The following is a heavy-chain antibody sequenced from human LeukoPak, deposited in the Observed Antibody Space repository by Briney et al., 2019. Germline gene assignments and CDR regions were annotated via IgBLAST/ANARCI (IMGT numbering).Heavy chain of an antibody. CDR1: GYTFTSYD. V-gene: IGHV1-8*03. D-gene: IGHD1-26*01. CDR3: ARASGSYYPLYYYYYMDV. CDR2: MNPNSGNT. J-gene: IGHJ6*03. Sequence: ASVKVSCKASGYTFTSYDINWVRQATGQGLEWMGWMNPNSGNTSYAQKFQGRVTITRNTSISTAYMELSSLRSEDTAVYYCARASGSYYPLYYYYYMDVWGKGTTVTVSS.